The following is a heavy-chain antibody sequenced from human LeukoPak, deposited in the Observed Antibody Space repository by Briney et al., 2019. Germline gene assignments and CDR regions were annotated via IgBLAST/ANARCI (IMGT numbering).Heavy chain of an antibody. CDR3: ARILILEDRYYYGMDV. V-gene: IGHV1-69*13. Sequence: GASVKVSCKASGGTFSSYAISWVRQAPGQGLEWMGGIIPIFGTANYAQKFQGRVTITADESTSTAHMELSSLRSEDTAVYYCARILILEDRYYYGMDVWGQGTTVTVSS. D-gene: IGHD3-3*01. J-gene: IGHJ6*02. CDR1: GGTFSSYA. CDR2: IIPIFGTA.